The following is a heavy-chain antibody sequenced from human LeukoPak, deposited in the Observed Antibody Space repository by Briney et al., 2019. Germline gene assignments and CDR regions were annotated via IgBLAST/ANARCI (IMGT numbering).Heavy chain of an antibody. V-gene: IGHV3-48*01. CDR3: ATIVGATNDY. CDR1: GFTFSSYS. D-gene: IGHD1-26*01. CDR2: ISGHSSTI. Sequence: GGSLRLSCAASGFTFSSYSMNWVRQAPGKGLEWVSYISGHSSTIYYADSVKGRFTISRDNAKNSLYLQMNSLRAEDTAVYYCATIVGATNDYWGQGTLVTVSS. J-gene: IGHJ4*02.